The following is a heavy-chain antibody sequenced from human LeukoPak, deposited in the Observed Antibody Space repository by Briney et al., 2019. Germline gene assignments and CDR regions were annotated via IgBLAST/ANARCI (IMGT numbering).Heavy chain of an antibody. CDR1: GFTFSSYG. CDR3: AKGPDLGSGSYFFDY. Sequence: GGSLRLSCAASGFTFSSYGMHWVRQAPGKGLEWVAFIRYDGSNKYYADSVKGRFTISRDNSKNTLYLQMNSLRAEGTAVYYCAKGPDLGSGSYFFDYWGQGTLVTVSS. J-gene: IGHJ4*02. D-gene: IGHD3-10*01. CDR2: IRYDGSNK. V-gene: IGHV3-30*02.